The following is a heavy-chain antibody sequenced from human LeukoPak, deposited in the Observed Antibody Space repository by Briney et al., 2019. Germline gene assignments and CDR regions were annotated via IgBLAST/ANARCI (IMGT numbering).Heavy chain of an antibody. CDR1: GGSISTYY. CDR3: ARDHDTYGERYFDY. J-gene: IGHJ4*02. D-gene: IGHD4-17*01. V-gene: IGHV4-4*07. CDR2: IYTSGST. Sequence: TSETLSLTCTVSGGSISTYYWSWIRQPAGKGLEWIGRIYTSGSTNYNPSLKSRVTISVDKSKNQFPLKLSSVTAADTAVYYCARDHDTYGERYFDYWGQGTLVTVSS.